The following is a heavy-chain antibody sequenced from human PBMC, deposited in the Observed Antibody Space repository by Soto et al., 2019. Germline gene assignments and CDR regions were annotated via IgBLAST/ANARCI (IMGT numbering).Heavy chain of an antibody. J-gene: IGHJ6*02. CDR1: GYSFTSYW. Sequence: GESLKISCKGSGYSFTSYWIGWVRQMPGKGLEWMGIIYPGDSDTRYSPSLQGQVTISADKSISTAYLQWSSLKASDTAMYYCARTSAAGKYYYGMDVWGQGTKVTVSS. CDR3: ARTSAAGKYYYGMDV. CDR2: IYPGDSDT. V-gene: IGHV5-51*01. D-gene: IGHD6-13*01.